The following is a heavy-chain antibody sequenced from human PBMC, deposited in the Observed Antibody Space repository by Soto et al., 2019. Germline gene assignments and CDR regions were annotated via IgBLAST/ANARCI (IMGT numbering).Heavy chain of an antibody. D-gene: IGHD3-16*01. J-gene: IGHJ4*02. CDR1: GGSMISYY. Sequence: SETLSLTCTVSGGSMISYYWSWIRQPPGRGLEWIGFIYYAGSTKYNPSLNSRVTISVDTSKNQFSLKLSSVIAADTAVYYCARAWGYYFDYWGQGTLVTVSS. CDR3: ARAWGYYFDY. CDR2: IYYAGST. V-gene: IGHV4-59*01.